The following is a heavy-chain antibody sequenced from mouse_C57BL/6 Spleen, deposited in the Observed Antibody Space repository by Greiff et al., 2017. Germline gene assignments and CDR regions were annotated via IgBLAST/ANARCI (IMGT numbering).Heavy chain of an antibody. CDR2: IYPGSGST. J-gene: IGHJ1*03. CDR1: GYTFTSYW. V-gene: IGHV1-55*01. D-gene: IGHD1-1*01. Sequence: VKLQQPGAELVKPGASVKMSCKASGYTFTSYWITWVKQRPGQGLAWIGDIYPGSGSTNYNEKFKSKATLTVDTSSSTAYMQLSSLTSEDSAVDYCARVDYYGSRGYFDVWGTGTTVTVSS. CDR3: ARVDYYGSRGYFDV.